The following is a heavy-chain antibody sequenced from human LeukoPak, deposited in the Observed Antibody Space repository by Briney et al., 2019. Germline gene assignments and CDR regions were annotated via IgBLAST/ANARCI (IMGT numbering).Heavy chain of an antibody. V-gene: IGHV1-18*01. D-gene: IGHD3-22*01. CDR1: GYTLTSYA. CDR3: ARVDLYYDSSGYSQAASDY. CDR2: VSAYNGAT. Sequence: ASVKVSCKASGYTLTSYAISWVRQAPGQGLEWMGWVSAYNGATNYAQSFQGRVTMTTDTSTSTAYMELRSLRSDDTALYYCARVDLYYDSSGYSQAASDYWGQGTLVTVSS. J-gene: IGHJ4*02.